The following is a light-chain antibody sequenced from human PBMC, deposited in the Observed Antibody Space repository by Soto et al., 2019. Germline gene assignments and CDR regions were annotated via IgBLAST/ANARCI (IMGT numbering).Light chain of an antibody. CDR1: QSVSSRY. J-gene: IGKJ1*01. CDR3: QQYGSSATWT. CDR2: GAS. Sequence: IVFTQSPATLSLSPGERATLSCRASQSVSSRYLAWYQQKLGQAPRLLIYGASSRATGIPDRFSGSGSGTDFTLTISRLEPEDFAVYYCQQYGSSATWTFGQGTKVAI. V-gene: IGKV3-20*01.